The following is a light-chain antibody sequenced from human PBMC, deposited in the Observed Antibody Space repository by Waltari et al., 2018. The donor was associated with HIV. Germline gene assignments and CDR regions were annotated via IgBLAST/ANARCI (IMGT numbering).Light chain of an antibody. CDR3: LQYGRSPPIT. V-gene: IGKV3-20*01. J-gene: IGKJ5*01. CDR2: ATS. Sequence: EIALAPSPGTLSLSPGDRATLSCRTSQSVDSSYIAWYQQTAGQAPRLLIYATSTRATDIPDRFSGSGSGTDFTLTISRLEREDFAVYYCLQYGRSPPITFGQGTRLEIK. CDR1: QSVDSSY.